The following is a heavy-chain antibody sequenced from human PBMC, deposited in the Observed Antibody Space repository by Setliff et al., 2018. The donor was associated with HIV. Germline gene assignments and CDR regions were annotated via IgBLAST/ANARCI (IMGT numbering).Heavy chain of an antibody. V-gene: IGHV3-48*01. J-gene: IGHJ4*02. CDR1: GFTFSDYS. CDR3: SRHLGYCSTTNSC. Sequence: GGSLRLSCVASGFTFSDYSMNWVRQAPGKGLEWVSYINNISSTISYADSVKGRFTISRDNAKNTLYLQMNSLRSEDTAVYYCSRHLGYCSTTNSCWGQGTPVTVSS. CDR2: INNISSTI. D-gene: IGHD2-2*03.